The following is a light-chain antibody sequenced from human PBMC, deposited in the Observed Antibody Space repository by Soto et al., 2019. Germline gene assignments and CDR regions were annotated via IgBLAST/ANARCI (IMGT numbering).Light chain of an antibody. Sequence: EIVLTQSPATLSLSPGERATLSCRASQSVSSYLAWYQQKPGQAPRLLIYDASNRATGIPARFSGSGSGTDFTLTISGLEPEDFAVYYCQQRSKWPPYTFGQGTKLEIK. CDR3: QQRSKWPPYT. V-gene: IGKV3-11*01. CDR2: DAS. J-gene: IGKJ2*01. CDR1: QSVSSY.